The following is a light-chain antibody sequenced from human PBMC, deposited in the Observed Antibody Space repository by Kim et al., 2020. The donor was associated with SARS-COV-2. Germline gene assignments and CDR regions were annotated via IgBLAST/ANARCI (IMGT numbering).Light chain of an antibody. Sequence: SASVGDRVTIACRASQAINSALAWYQQKPGKALELLISDASILESWVPSRFSGSGSGTDFTLTISSLHPEDSATYYCQQFNHLITFGQGTRLEIK. CDR1: QAINSA. J-gene: IGKJ5*01. V-gene: IGKV1-13*02. CDR3: QQFNHLIT. CDR2: DAS.